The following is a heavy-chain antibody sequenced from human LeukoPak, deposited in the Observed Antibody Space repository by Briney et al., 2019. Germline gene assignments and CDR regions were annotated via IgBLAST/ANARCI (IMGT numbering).Heavy chain of an antibody. Sequence: LWASVKVSCKASGGTFSSYAISWVRQAPGQGLEWMGGIIPIFGTANYAQKFQGRVTITADESTSTAYMELSSLRSEDTAVYYCAAYYDILTGYYEGYFDYWGQGTLVTVSS. J-gene: IGHJ4*02. CDR1: GGTFSSYA. V-gene: IGHV1-69*13. CDR2: IIPIFGTA. CDR3: AAYYDILTGYYEGYFDY. D-gene: IGHD3-9*01.